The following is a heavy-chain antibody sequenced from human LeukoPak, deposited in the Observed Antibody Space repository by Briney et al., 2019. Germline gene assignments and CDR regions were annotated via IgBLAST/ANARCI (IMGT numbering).Heavy chain of an antibody. J-gene: IGHJ4*02. CDR3: ARATYSGSYSDY. Sequence: ASVKGSCKASGFTFNSPGISWGRQAPGQGLEWMGWISAYSGDTDFPEKLQGRVTMTTDPSTSTVYMELRSLRSDDTAVYYCARATYSGSYSDYWGQGTLVTVSS. CDR1: GFTFNSPG. D-gene: IGHD1-26*01. V-gene: IGHV1-18*01. CDR2: ISAYSGDT.